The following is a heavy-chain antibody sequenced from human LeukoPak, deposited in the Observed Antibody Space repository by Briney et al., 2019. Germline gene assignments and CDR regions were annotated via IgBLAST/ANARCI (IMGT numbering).Heavy chain of an antibody. CDR3: ARERDGVATTGALFDY. V-gene: IGHV3-7*01. J-gene: IGHJ4*02. D-gene: IGHD5-12*01. Sequence: PGGSLRLSCAASGFTFSSFWMTWVRRAPGKGLEWVANIKEDGRETYYVDSVKGRFIISRDNAKNSLFLQMSSLTAEDTAVYYCARERDGVATTGALFDYWGLGTLITVSS. CDR1: GFTFSSFW. CDR2: IKEDGRET.